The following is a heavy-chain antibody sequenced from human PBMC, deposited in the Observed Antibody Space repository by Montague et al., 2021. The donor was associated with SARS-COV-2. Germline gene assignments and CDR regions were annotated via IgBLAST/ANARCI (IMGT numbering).Heavy chain of an antibody. CDR2: IPWXDDR. V-gene: IGHV2-5*02. CDR3: AAGWFYFGH. J-gene: IGHJ4*02. Sequence: PALVKSTQTLTLTCTFSGFSLTSTGVAVGWIRQPPGKALEWLALIPWXDDRLYTPSLENRLTVTKDIPKKQVVLTMTDMDPVDTATYHCAAGWFYFGHWGQGIEVTVSS. D-gene: IGHD2-15*01. CDR1: GFSLTSTGVA.